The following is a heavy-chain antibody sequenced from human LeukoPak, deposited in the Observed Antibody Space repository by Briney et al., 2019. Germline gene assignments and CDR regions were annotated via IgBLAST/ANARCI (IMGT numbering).Heavy chain of an antibody. V-gene: IGHV6-1*01. D-gene: IGHD3-3*01. J-gene: IGHJ4*02. CDR2: TYYRSKWYN. Sequence: SQTLSLTCAISGDSVSSNSAAWNWIRQPPSRGLEWLGRTYYRSKWYNDYAVSVKSRITINPDTSKNHFSLKLSSVTAADTAVYYCARLGAGPTYYDFWSGYSSFYSDYWGQGTLVTVSS. CDR3: ARLGAGPTYYDFWSGYSSFYSDY. CDR1: GDSVSSNSAA.